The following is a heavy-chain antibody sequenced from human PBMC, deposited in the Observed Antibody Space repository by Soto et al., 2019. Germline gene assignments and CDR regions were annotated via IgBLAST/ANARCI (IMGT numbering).Heavy chain of an antibody. J-gene: IGHJ4*02. Sequence: ASVKVCCKDSGFTLTSSAVQWVRQASGQRLEWIGWIVVGSGNTNYAQKFQERVTITRDMSTSTAYMELSSLRSEDTAVYYCAADPGEVVVTHWGQGTLVTVSS. CDR1: GFTLTSSA. V-gene: IGHV1-58*01. CDR2: IVVGSGNT. CDR3: AADPGEVVVTH. D-gene: IGHD3-22*01.